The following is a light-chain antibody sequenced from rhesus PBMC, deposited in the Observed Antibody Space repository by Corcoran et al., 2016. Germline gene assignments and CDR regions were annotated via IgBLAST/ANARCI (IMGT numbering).Light chain of an antibody. CDR2: AAS. V-gene: IGKV1S12*01. CDR1: QNIYSN. Sequence: DIQMTQSPSALSASVGDRVTISCRASQNIYSNLAWYQQKPGKAPKLLIYAASSLQTGIPSRFSGSGMGTDCTRPISSRQPEGSAAYSCQHYYDNHLTFGGGTKVELK. J-gene: IGKJ4*01. CDR3: QHYYDNHLT.